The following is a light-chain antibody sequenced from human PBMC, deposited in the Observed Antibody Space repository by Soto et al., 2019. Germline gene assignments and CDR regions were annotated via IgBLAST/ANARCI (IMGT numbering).Light chain of an antibody. CDR3: SSYTSTDTHVV. J-gene: IGLJ2*01. V-gene: IGLV2-14*01. CDR1: ASDVGAYNY. CDR2: GVI. Sequence: QSALTQPASVSGSPGQSITISCTGTASDVGAYNYVSWYQQHPGKVPKVIIYGVINRPSGVSSRFSASKSGNTASLTISGLHAEHEADYYCSSYTSTDTHVVFGGGTKVTVL.